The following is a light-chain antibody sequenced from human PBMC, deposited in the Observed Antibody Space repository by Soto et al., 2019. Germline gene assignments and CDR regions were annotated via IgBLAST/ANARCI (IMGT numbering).Light chain of an antibody. V-gene: IGKV1-5*01. CDR3: QQYSTYPWT. J-gene: IGKJ1*01. CDR2: DAS. CDR1: QSISTW. Sequence: DIQLTQSPSTLSASVGDRVSITCRASQSISTWLAWYQQKPGKAPKLLIFDASSLESRVSSRFSGRGSGTQFILTISSLQHDDFAPYYFQQYSTYPWTFGQGDQVEFK.